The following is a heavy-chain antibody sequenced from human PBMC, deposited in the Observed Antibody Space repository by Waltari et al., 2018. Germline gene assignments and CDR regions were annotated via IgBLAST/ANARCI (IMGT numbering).Heavy chain of an antibody. V-gene: IGHV1-2*02. CDR2: INPNRGCT. D-gene: IGHD3-22*01. CDR1: GYTFTDDY. Sequence: QVQLVQSGAEVKKPGASVKVSCKASGYTFTDDYIHWVRQAPGQGLEGMGWINPNRGCTNYAQKFQVRVTMTSDTSIATAYMELSRLGSDDTAVYYCAREGEDYYYDASADGFDIWGQGTMVTVSS. J-gene: IGHJ3*02. CDR3: AREGEDYYYDASADGFDI.